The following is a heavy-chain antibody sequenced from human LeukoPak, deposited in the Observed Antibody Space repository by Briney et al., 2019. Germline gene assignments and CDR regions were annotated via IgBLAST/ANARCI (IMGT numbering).Heavy chain of an antibody. J-gene: IGHJ5*02. V-gene: IGHV3-53*01. CDR2: IYNSAIT. D-gene: IGHD3-16*01. Sequence: GGSLRLSCAASGFTLSPNYMSWVRQAPGKGLEWVSVIYNSAITYYADSVKGRFSISRDNSQKTLYLQMNSLRVDDTAVYYCATFTWGGLDPWGQGILVTVSS. CDR3: ATFTWGGLDP. CDR1: GFTLSPNY.